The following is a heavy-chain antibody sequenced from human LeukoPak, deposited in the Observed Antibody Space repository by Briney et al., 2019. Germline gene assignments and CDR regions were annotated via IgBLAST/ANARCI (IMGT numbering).Heavy chain of an antibody. D-gene: IGHD2-21*02. V-gene: IGHV4-39*01. J-gene: IGHJ4*02. CDR2: IYYSGST. CDR3: ASLGAYCGGDCYPTFDY. CDR1: GGSISSSSYY. Sequence: TSETLSLTCTVSGGSISSSSYYWGWIRQPPGKGLEWIGTIYYSGSTYYNPSLKSRVTISIDTSKNQFSLKLSSVTAADTAVYYCASLGAYCGGDCYPTFDYWGQGTLVTVSS.